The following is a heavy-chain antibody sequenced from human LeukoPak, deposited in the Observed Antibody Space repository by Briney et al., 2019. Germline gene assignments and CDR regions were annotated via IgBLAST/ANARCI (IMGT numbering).Heavy chain of an antibody. CDR1: GGSISTYY. CDR3: AREFSWSGFFDY. D-gene: IGHD3-3*01. V-gene: IGHV4-59*01. Sequence: SETLSLTCTVSGGSISTYYWSWIRQPPGKGLEWIGYIYYSGSTNYNPSLKSRVTISVDTSKNQVSLKLSSVTAADTAVYYCAREFSWSGFFDYWGQGTLVTVSS. J-gene: IGHJ4*02. CDR2: IYYSGST.